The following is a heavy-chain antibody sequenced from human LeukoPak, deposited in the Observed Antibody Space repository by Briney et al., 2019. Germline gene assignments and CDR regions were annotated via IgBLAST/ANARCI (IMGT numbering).Heavy chain of an antibody. CDR2: INAGNGNT. V-gene: IGHV1-3*01. J-gene: IGHJ4*02. Sequence: VASVKVSCKASGYTFTSYAMHWVRQAPGQRLEWMGWINAGNGNTKYSQKFQGRVTITRDTSASTAYMELSSLRSEDTAVYYCARGLRYGDFDYWGQGTLVTVSS. D-gene: IGHD4-17*01. CDR3: ARGLRYGDFDY. CDR1: GYTFTSYA.